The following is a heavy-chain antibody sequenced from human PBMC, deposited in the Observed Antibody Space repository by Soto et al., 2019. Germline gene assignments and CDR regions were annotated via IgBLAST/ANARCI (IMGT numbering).Heavy chain of an antibody. V-gene: IGHV3-64D*06. Sequence: GGSLRLSCSASGFTFSSYAMHWVRQAPGKGLEYVSAISSNGGSTYYADSVKGRFTISRDNSKNTLYLQMSSLRAEDTAVYYCVTFHSTAYYGSGNGGGAFDIWGQGTMVTVSS. CDR3: VTFHSTAYYGSGNGGGAFDI. CDR1: GFTFSSYA. J-gene: IGHJ3*02. D-gene: IGHD3-10*01. CDR2: ISSNGGST.